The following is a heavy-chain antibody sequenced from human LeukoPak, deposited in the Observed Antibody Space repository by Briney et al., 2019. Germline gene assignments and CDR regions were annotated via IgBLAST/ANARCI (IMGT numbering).Heavy chain of an antibody. CDR3: ARDLTFDYGSGSPYFDY. CDR1: GFTFSSYW. CDR2: IKQDGSEK. V-gene: IGHV3-7*01. D-gene: IGHD3-10*01. J-gene: IGHJ4*02. Sequence: GGSLRLSCAASGFTFSSYWMSWVRQAPGKGLEGVANIKQDGSEKYYVDSVKGRFTISRDNAKNSLYLQMNSLRAEDTAVYYCARDLTFDYGSGSPYFDYWGQGTLVTVSS.